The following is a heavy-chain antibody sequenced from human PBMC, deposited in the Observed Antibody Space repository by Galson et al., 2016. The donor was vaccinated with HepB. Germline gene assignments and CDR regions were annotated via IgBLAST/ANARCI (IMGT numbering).Heavy chain of an antibody. CDR1: GFTFSSYS. CDR2: ISGDGNST. V-gene: IGHV3-74*01. CDR3: TRAVHSSSWLPYYGMDL. D-gene: IGHD6-13*01. Sequence: SLRLSCAASGFTFSSYSMHWVRQAPGKGLMWVPRISGDGNSTSYADSVKGRFTISRDNAKNTPYLQLNSLRAEDTAVYYCTRAVHSSSWLPYYGMDLWGQGTPVTVSS. J-gene: IGHJ5*02.